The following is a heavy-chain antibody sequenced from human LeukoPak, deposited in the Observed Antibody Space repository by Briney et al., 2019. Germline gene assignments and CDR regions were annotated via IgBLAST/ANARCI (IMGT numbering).Heavy chain of an antibody. V-gene: IGHV3-15*01. Sequence: GESLKISCTASGFTFGDYTMTWVRQAPGKGLEWVGRIKSKTDDGTTDYAAPVKGRFTISRDDSKNTLYLQMNSLKTEDTAVYYCTTLGGYWGQGTLVTVSS. CDR2: IKSKTDDGTT. CDR1: GFTFGDYT. J-gene: IGHJ4*02. CDR3: TTLGGY.